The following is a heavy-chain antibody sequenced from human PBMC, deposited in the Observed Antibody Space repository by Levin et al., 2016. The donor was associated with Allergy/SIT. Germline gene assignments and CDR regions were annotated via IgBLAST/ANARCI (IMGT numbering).Heavy chain of an antibody. CDR1: GFTFSDYY. Sequence: GGSLRLSCAASGFTFSDYYMSWIRQAPGKGLEWVSYISSSSSYTNYADSVKGRFTISRDNAKNSLYLQMNSLRAEDTAVYYCAKLYVLLWFGDLDYWGQGTLVTVSS. V-gene: IGHV3-11*06. CDR3: AKLYVLLWFGDLDY. J-gene: IGHJ4*02. CDR2: ISSSSSYT. D-gene: IGHD3-10*01.